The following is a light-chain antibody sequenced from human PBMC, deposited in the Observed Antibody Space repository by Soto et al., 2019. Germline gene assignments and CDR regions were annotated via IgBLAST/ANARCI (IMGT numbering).Light chain of an antibody. Sequence: QSVLTRPPSASGTPGQRVTISCSGSSSNIGTNYVYWYQQLPGTAPKLLIHRNNQRPSGVPDRFSGSKSGTSASLAISGLRSEDEADYYCAAWDDSLSGYVFGTGTKVTVL. CDR3: AAWDDSLSGYV. CDR2: RNN. CDR1: SSNIGTNY. J-gene: IGLJ1*01. V-gene: IGLV1-47*01.